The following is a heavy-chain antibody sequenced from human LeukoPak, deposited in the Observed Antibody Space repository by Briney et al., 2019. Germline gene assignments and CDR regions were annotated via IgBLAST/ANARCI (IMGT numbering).Heavy chain of an antibody. CDR2: IIPIFGTA. V-gene: IGHV1-69*05. CDR1: GGTYSSYA. D-gene: IGHD5-24*01. Sequence: SVKVSCKASGGTYSSYAISWVRQAPGQGLEWMGGIIPIFGTANYAQKFQRRVTLTTAESTSTAYMELSRLRSEDTAVYYCARGRSRDGYVLDYWGRGTLVTVSS. J-gene: IGHJ4*02. CDR3: ARGRSRDGYVLDY.